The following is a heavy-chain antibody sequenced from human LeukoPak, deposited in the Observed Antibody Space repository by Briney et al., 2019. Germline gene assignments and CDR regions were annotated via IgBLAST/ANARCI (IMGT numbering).Heavy chain of an antibody. Sequence: SAYNGNTNYAQKLQGRVTMTTDTSTSTAYMELRSLRSDDTAVYYCARGITIFGVVKSWFDPWGQGTLVTVSS. CDR2: SAYNGNT. V-gene: IGHV1-18*01. CDR3: ARGITIFGVVKSWFDP. J-gene: IGHJ5*02. D-gene: IGHD3-3*01.